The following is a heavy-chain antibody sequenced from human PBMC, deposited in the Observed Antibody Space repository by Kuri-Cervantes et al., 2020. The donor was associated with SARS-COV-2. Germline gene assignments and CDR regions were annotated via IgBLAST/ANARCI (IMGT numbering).Heavy chain of an antibody. J-gene: IGHJ2*01. V-gene: IGHV4-38-2*01. CDR2: IYHSGST. D-gene: IGHD4/OR15-4a*01. Sequence: SETLSLTCAVSGYSISSGYYWGWIRQPPGKGLEWIGSIYHSGSTYYNPSLKSRVTILVDTSKNQFSLKLSSVTAADTAVYYCARRAKHWYFDLWGRGTLVTVSS. CDR1: GYSISSGYY. CDR3: ARRAKHWYFDL.